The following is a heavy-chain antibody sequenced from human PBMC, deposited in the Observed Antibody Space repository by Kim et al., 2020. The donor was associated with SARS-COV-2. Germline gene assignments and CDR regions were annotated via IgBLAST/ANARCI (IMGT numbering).Heavy chain of an antibody. CDR2: T. Sequence: TNHTPSLKSRVTISVDTSKNQFSLKLSSVTAADTAVYYCARDWGGYAFDIWGQGTMVTVSS. V-gene: IGHV4-59*01. CDR3: ARDWGGYAFDI. D-gene: IGHD3-3*01. J-gene: IGHJ3*02.